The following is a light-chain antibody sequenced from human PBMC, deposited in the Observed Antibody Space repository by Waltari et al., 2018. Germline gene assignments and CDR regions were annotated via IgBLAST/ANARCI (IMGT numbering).Light chain of an antibody. CDR3: HQYENWPPWT. CDR1: QSVSRH. V-gene: IGKV3-15*01. J-gene: IGKJ1*01. Sequence: EIVMTQSPATLSVSPGERATLSCRASQSVSRHLAWYQQKPGQAPRLLIYDASTRATGVPARFSGSGSGTEFTLTISSMEYEDFAVYYCHQYENWPPWTFGQGTKVEIK. CDR2: DAS.